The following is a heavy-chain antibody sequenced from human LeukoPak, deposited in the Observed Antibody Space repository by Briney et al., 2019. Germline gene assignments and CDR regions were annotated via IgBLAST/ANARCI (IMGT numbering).Heavy chain of an antibody. J-gene: IGHJ4*02. CDR2: IDPSDSYT. V-gene: IGHV5-10-1*01. Sequence: GESLRISCKGSGYSFTSYWISWVRQMPGKGLEWMGRIDPSDSYTNYSPSFQGHVTISADKSISTAYLQWSSLKASDTAMYYCARRPTYYYGSSAPKGYFDYWGQGTLVTVSS. D-gene: IGHD3-22*01. CDR1: GYSFTSYW. CDR3: ARRPTYYYGSSAPKGYFDY.